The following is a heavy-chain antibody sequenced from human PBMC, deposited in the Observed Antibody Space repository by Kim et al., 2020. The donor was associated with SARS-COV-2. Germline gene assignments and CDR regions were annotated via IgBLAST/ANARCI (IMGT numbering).Heavy chain of an antibody. CDR1: GFTFGDYA. D-gene: IGHD4-17*01. CDR3: TRYYGADVFDY. Sequence: GGSLRLSCTASGFTFGDYAMSWVRQAPGKGLEWVGFIRSKAYGGTPEYAASVKGRFTISRDDSKSIAYLQMNSLKTEDTAVYYCTRYYGADVFDYWCQG. V-gene: IGHV3-49*04. J-gene: IGHJ4*02. CDR2: IRSKAYGGTP.